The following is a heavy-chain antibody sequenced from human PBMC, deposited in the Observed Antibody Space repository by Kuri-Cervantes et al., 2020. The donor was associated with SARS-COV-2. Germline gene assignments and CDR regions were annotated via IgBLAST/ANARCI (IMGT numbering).Heavy chain of an antibody. CDR3: ARRRRSYYLYGY. D-gene: IGHD1-26*01. V-gene: IGHV4-34*01. Sequence: GSLRLSCTVSGGSISSYYWSWIRQPAGKGLEWIGEINHSGSTNYNPSLKSRVTISVDTSKNQFSLKLSSVTAADTAVYYCARRRRSYYLYGYWGQGTLVTVSS. J-gene: IGHJ4*02. CDR1: GGSISSYY. CDR2: INHSGST.